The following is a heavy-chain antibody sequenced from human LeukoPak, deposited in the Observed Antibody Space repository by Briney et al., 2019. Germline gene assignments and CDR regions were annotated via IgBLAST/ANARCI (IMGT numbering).Heavy chain of an antibody. D-gene: IGHD3-10*01. Sequence: PSETLSLTCAVYGGSFSGYYWSWIRQPPGKGLEWIGEINHSGSTNYNPSLKSRVTISVDTSKNQFSLKLSSVTAADTAVYYCARVKGRYYGMDVWGQGTTVTVSS. CDR3: ARVKGRYYGMDV. CDR2: INHSGST. V-gene: IGHV4-34*01. J-gene: IGHJ6*02. CDR1: GGSFSGYY.